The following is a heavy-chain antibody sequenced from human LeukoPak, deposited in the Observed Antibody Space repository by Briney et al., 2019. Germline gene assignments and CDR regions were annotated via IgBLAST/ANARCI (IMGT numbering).Heavy chain of an antibody. CDR3: ARVNYDFWSGYPKPYFDY. V-gene: IGHV4-39*01. CDR2: IYYSGST. J-gene: IGHJ4*02. D-gene: IGHD3-3*01. Sequence: NPSETLSLTCTVSGGSISSSSYYWGWIRQPPGKGLEWIGSIYYSGSTYYNPSLKSRVTISVDTSKNQFSLKLSSVTAADTAVYYCARVNYDFWSGYPKPYFDYWGQGTLVTVSS. CDR1: GGSISSSSYY.